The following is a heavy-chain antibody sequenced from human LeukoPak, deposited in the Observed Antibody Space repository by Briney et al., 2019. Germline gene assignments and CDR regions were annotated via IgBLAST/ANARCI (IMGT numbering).Heavy chain of an antibody. CDR2: IRNKANGETT. CDR3: SRFYSSGWASGAFDI. D-gene: IGHD3-22*01. V-gene: IGHV3-49*04. Sequence: PGGSLRLSCTASGFTFTDYAMSWVRQAPGKGLEWIGFIRNKANGETTEYAASVKGRFTISRDDPKSVAHLQMNSLKSEDTAVYYCSRFYSSGWASGAFDIWGQGTMVTVSS. J-gene: IGHJ3*02. CDR1: GFTFTDYA.